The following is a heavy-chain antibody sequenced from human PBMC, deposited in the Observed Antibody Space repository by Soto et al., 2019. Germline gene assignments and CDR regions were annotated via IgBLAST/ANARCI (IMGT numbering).Heavy chain of an antibody. CDR2: IYYSGST. V-gene: IGHV4-59*01. Sequence: QVQLQESGPGLVKPSETLSLTCTVSGGSISSYYWSWIRQPPGKGLEWIGYIYYSGSTNYNPSLKSRVTISVDTSKNQFSLKLSSVTAADTAVYYCARESSSSGWTFDYWGQGTLVTVSS. CDR3: ARESSSSGWTFDY. CDR1: GGSISSYY. J-gene: IGHJ4*02. D-gene: IGHD6-19*01.